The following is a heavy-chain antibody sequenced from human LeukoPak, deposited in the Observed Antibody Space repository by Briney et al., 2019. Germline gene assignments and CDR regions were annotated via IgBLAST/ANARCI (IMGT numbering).Heavy chain of an antibody. V-gene: IGHV1-8*01. Sequence: ASVKVSCTASGYTFTSYDINWVRQATGQGLEWMGWMNPNSGNTGYAQKFQGRVSMTRATSISTAYLELSSLTFEDTAVYYCVRTPPKGDIDYWGQGTLVTVSS. CDR1: GYTFTSYD. CDR2: MNPNSGNT. J-gene: IGHJ4*02. CDR3: VRTPPKGDIDY. D-gene: IGHD2-21*02.